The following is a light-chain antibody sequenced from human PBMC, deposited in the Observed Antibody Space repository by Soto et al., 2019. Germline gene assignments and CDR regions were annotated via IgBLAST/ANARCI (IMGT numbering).Light chain of an antibody. Sequence: EIVLTQFPATLSKTPGERATLSCRASQSVSSNLAWYQQKPGQAPRLLIYGASTRATGIPARFSGSGSGTEFTLTISSLQSEDFAVYYCQQYNNWRTFGQGNKV. CDR1: QSVSSN. CDR3: QQYNNWRT. V-gene: IGKV3-15*01. J-gene: IGKJ1*01. CDR2: GAS.